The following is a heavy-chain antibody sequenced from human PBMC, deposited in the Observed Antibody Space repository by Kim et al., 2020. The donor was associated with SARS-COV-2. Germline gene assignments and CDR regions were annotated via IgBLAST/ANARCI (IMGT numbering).Heavy chain of an antibody. CDR3: ARASFSGSYYDWYFDL. Sequence: SETLSLTCTVSGGSFSSFFWSWIRQPPGKALEWIGYVSYSGSTNYSPSLSNRVTISIATSMKQFSLRLTSVTAADTAVYYCARASFSGSYYDWYFDLWGRGTLVTVSS. CDR2: VSYSGST. J-gene: IGHJ2*01. V-gene: IGHV4-59*01. D-gene: IGHD1-26*01. CDR1: GGSFSSFF.